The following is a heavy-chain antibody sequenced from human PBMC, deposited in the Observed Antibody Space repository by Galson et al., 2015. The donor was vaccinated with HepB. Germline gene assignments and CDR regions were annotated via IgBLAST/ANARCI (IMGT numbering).Heavy chain of an antibody. CDR1: GFTLSSFA. CDR3: ATGERPGRISADGTYYYYYMDV. CDR2: FGADDGGT. V-gene: IGHV3-23*01. D-gene: IGHD6-13*01. Sequence: SLRLSCAASGFTLSSFAMRWVRQAPGKGLEWVAAFGADDGGTYYADTVKGRFTMSGDTSKNTLYLELNSLRAEDTAVYYCATGERPGRISADGTYYYYYMDVWGKGTPVTVSS. J-gene: IGHJ6*03.